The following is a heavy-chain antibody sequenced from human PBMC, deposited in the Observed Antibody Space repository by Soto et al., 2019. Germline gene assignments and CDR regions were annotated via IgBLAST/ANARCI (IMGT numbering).Heavy chain of an antibody. CDR3: AREIRATMVRGADNWFDP. D-gene: IGHD3-10*01. Sequence: QVQLVQSGAEVKKPGASVKVSCKASGYTFTSYGISWVRQAPGQGLEWMGWISAYNGNTNYAQKLQGRVTMTTDTPTSTAYMELRSLRSDDTAVYYCAREIRATMVRGADNWFDPWGQGTLVTVSS. J-gene: IGHJ5*02. CDR1: GYTFTSYG. CDR2: ISAYNGNT. V-gene: IGHV1-18*01.